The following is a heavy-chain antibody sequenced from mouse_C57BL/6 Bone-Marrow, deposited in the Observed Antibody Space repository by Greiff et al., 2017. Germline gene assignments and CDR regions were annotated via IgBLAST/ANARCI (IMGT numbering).Heavy chain of an antibody. J-gene: IGHJ4*01. Sequence: QVQLKQSGAELARPGASVTLSCKASGYTFTSHGISWVKQRTGQGLEWIGEIYPRSGNTYYNEKFKGKATLTADKSPSTAYMELRSLTSEDSAVYFCARWGGRGNYVFYAMDYWGQGTSVTVSS. CDR2: IYPRSGNT. V-gene: IGHV1-81*01. D-gene: IGHD2-1*01. CDR1: GYTFTSHG. CDR3: ARWGGRGNYVFYAMDY.